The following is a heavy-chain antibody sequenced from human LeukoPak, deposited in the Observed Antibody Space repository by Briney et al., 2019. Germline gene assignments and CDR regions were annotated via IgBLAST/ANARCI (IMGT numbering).Heavy chain of an antibody. CDR1: GFTVSSNY. J-gene: IGHJ3*02. Sequence: GGSLRLSCAASGFTVSSNYMTWIRQAPGKGREGVSVIYSGGSTYYADSVEGRFTISGDGSRNAVLLQLKSRRGEEAAIYYCARSRYLDWGGAFDMWGQGTMATVSS. V-gene: IGHV3-66*01. D-gene: IGHD3-9*01. CDR3: ARSRYLDWGGAFDM. CDR2: IYSGGST.